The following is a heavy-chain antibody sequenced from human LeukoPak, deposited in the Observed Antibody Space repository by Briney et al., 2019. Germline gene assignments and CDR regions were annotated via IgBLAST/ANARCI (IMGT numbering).Heavy chain of an antibody. D-gene: IGHD2-21*01. CDR2: IKPSADWT. CDR1: GYAFSTAY. J-gene: IGHJ4*02. CDR3: AREKPETYHLDF. V-gene: IGHV1-46*01. Sequence: GASVTVSCKASGYAFSTAYIHWVRQAPGQGLEWVGIIKPSADWTFYRHKFQGRVTMTRDMSTSTVYMELGSLRSEDTAIYYCAREKPETYHLDFWGQGTLVTVSS.